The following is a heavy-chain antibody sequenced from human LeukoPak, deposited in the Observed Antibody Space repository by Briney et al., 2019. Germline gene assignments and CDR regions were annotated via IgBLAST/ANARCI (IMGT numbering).Heavy chain of an antibody. J-gene: IGHJ4*02. CDR1: GGSISSSNW. CDR2: IYHSGST. V-gene: IGHV4-4*02. D-gene: IGHD6-6*01. Sequence: PSETLSLTCAVSGGSISSSNWWSWVRQPPGKGLEWIGEIYHSGSTNYNPSLKSRVTISVDKSKNQFSLKLSSVTAADTAVYYCARVIAARPGVDYFDYWGQGTLVTVSS. CDR3: ARVIAARPGVDYFDY.